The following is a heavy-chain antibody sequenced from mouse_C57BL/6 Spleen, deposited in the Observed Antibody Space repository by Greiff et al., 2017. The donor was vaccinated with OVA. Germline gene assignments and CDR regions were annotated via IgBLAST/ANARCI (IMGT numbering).Heavy chain of an antibody. CDR2: IDPETGGT. CDR1: GYTFTDYD. CDR3: TRTYDYDDNYFDY. V-gene: IGHV1-15*01. Sequence: VQLQQSGAELVRPGASVTLSCKASGYTFTDYDMHWVKQTPVHGLEWIGAIDPETGGTAYNQKFKGKAILTADKSSSTAYMELRSLTSEDSAVYYCTRTYDYDDNYFDYWGQGTTLTVSS. J-gene: IGHJ2*01. D-gene: IGHD2-4*01.